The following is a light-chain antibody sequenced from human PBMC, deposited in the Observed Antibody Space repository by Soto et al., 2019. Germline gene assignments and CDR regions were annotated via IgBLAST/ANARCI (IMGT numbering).Light chain of an antibody. Sequence: QSALTQVASVSGSPGQSITMSCTGTRNDVGGYNLVSWYQQYPGKAPKLMIYEGTKRPSGVSSRFSGSKSGNTASLTISGLQAEDEADYYCSSYAGSSNSVVFGGGTKLTVL. CDR2: EGT. V-gene: IGLV2-23*01. CDR1: RNDVGGYNL. CDR3: SSYAGSSNSVV. J-gene: IGLJ2*01.